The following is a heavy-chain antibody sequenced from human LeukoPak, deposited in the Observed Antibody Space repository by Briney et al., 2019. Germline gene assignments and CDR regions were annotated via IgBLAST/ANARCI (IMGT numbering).Heavy chain of an antibody. J-gene: IGHJ4*02. D-gene: IGHD6-13*01. CDR1: GDSITNYY. Sequence: SETLSLTCAVSGDSITNYYWSWLRQPRGKGLEWIGYIYYTGSTNYNPSLKSRVTISVDTSKNQFSLKLSSVTAADTAVYYCARARIAAAGTPLLHWGQGTLVTVSS. V-gene: IGHV4-59*12. CDR3: ARARIAAAGTPLLH. CDR2: IYYTGST.